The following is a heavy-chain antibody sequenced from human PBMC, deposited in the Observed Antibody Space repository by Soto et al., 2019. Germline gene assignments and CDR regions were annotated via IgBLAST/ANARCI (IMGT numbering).Heavy chain of an antibody. D-gene: IGHD1-26*01. CDR3: AKSGSESYYYYYYMDV. V-gene: IGHV3-23*01. Sequence: EVQLLESGGGLVQPGGSLRLSCAASGFTFSSYAMSWVRQAPGKGLEWVSAISGSGGSTYYADSVKGRFTISRDNSKNTLYLQMNSLRAEDTAVYYCAKSGSESYYYYYYMDVWGKGTTVTVSS. J-gene: IGHJ6*03. CDR1: GFTFSSYA. CDR2: ISGSGGST.